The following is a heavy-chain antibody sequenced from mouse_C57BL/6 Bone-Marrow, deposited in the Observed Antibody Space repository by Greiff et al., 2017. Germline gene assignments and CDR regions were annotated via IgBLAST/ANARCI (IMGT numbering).Heavy chain of an antibody. CDR3: ARGSRHSDVAY. J-gene: IGHJ3*01. CDR2: ISYDGSN. Sequence: VQLQQSGPGLVKPSPSLSLTCSVTGYSITSCYYWNWIRQFPGNKLEWMGYISYDGSNNYNPSLKNRNSITRDTSKNQFFLKLNSVTTEDTATYYCARGSRHSDVAYWGQGTLVTVSA. CDR1: GYSITSCYY. V-gene: IGHV3-6*01.